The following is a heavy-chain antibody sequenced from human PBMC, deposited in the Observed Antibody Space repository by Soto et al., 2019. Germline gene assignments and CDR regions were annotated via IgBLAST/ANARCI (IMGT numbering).Heavy chain of an antibody. CDR1: GGSFSNNY. J-gene: IGHJ4*02. V-gene: IGHV4-34*01. CDR2: ISPSGTT. D-gene: IGHD3-10*01. Sequence: SETLSLTCAFYGGSFSNNYWAWFRQPPGKGLEWIGEISPSGTTKYIPSLKSRGTISVDTSRKQFFLKVTSVSAADTAVYYCATSLWFGTQPEIWGPGTMVTVSS. CDR3: ATSLWFGTQPEI.